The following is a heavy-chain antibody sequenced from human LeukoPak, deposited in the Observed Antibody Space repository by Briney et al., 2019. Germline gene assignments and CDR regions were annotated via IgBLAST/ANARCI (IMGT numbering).Heavy chain of an antibody. Sequence: GGSLRVSCEASGFTFSSYGMSWVRQAPGKRLEWVSYIISSIDSIYYADSVKGRFTISTDNAENSLYLEMSSLRDEDTAVYYCARAMRSGYDYSGQGALVTVSS. V-gene: IGHV3-48*02. CDR3: ARAMRSGYDY. D-gene: IGHD5-12*01. J-gene: IGHJ4*02. CDR1: GFTFSSYG. CDR2: IISSIDSI.